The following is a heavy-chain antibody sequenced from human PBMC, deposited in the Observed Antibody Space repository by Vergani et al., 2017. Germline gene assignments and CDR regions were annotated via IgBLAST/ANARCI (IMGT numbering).Heavy chain of an antibody. D-gene: IGHD2-15*01. CDR1: GFTFSSYA. V-gene: IGHV3-7*01. J-gene: IGHJ1*01. CDR3: ARISGGSAPYLHY. Sequence: VQLVESGGGVVQPGGSLRLSCAASGFTFSSYAMHWVRQAPGKGLEWVASIKRDGTETFYVDSVKGRFTISRDNAKTTLYLQMNSLRDEDRGVYYCARISGGSAPYLHYWGQGTLVTVAS. CDR2: IKRDGTET.